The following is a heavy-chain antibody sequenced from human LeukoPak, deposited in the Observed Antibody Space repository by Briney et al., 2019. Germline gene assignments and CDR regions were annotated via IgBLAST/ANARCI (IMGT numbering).Heavy chain of an antibody. V-gene: IGHV3-23*01. Sequence: GGSLSLSCAVSGFTFSSYAMSWVRQAPGKGLEWVSAISSSGGSTYYADSVKGRFTISRDNSKNTLYLQMNSLRAEDTAVYYCAKDQGGVTTTVDYWGQGTLVTVSS. CDR1: GFTFSSYA. CDR3: AKDQGGVTTTVDY. CDR2: ISSSGGST. D-gene: IGHD4-17*01. J-gene: IGHJ4*02.